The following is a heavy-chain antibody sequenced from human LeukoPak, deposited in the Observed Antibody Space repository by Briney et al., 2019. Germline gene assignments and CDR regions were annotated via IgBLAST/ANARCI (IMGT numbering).Heavy chain of an antibody. CDR2: INPNSGGT. J-gene: IGHJ5*02. D-gene: IGHD6-6*01. CDR3: ARTQLSSIAARGNWLDP. CDR1: GYTFTGYY. V-gene: IGHV1-2*06. Sequence: GASVKVSCKASGYTFTGYYMHWVRQAPGQGLEWMGRINPNSGGTNYAQKFQGRVTMTRDTSISTAYMELSRLRSDDTAVYYCARTQLSSIAARGNWLDPWGQGTLVTVSS.